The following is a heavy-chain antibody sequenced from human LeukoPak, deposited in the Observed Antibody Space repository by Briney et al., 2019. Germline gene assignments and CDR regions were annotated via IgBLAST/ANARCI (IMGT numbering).Heavy chain of an antibody. CDR1: GFTFSTSW. D-gene: IGHD6-13*01. CDR2: IKQDGSEK. J-gene: IGHJ3*02. V-gene: IGHV3-7*03. CDR3: ARDRSSFDAFDI. Sequence: SGGSLRLSCAASGFTFSTSWMSWVRQVPGKGLEWVANIKQDGSEKYYVDSVKGRFTISRDNAKNSLYLQMNSLRAEDTAVYYCARDRSSFDAFDIWGQGTMVTVSS.